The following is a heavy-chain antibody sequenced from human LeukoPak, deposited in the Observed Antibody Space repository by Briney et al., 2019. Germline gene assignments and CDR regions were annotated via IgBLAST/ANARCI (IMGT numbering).Heavy chain of an antibody. J-gene: IGHJ4*02. V-gene: IGHV5-51*01. CDR1: GYSFTGYW. CDR2: IYPGGSDT. D-gene: IGHD3-22*01. Sequence: GESLKISCKGSGYSFTGYWIGWVRQMPGKGLEWMGIIYPGGSDTRYSPSFKGQVTVSAAKSITTAYLQWKRLKASDTAMYYCVSHYLTSGFFGFDNWGQGTLVTVSS. CDR3: VSHYLTSGFFGFDN.